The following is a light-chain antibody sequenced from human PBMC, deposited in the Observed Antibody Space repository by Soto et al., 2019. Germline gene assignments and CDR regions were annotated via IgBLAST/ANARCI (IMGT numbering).Light chain of an antibody. Sequence: IQMTQSPSSLSAFVGDRVTITCRASGSIGTSLNWYQQKQGKAPTLLIYASSSLQSGVPSRFSGSGSGADVILTISSLQSEEFAIYYCQQSYSTPITSGQGTRLEI. CDR2: ASS. CDR3: QQSYSTPIT. J-gene: IGKJ5*01. V-gene: IGKV1-39*01. CDR1: GSIGTS.